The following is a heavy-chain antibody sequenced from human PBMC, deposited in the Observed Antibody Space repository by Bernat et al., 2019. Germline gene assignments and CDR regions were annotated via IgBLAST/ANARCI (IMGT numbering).Heavy chain of an antibody. Sequence: EVQLVESGGRLVEPGGSLRLSCAASGFTFRSYNMNWVRQAPGKGLEWLSYISSDSSLIYYADSAKGRFTISRDNVKNSLYLQMYSLGVEEPAVYYCARFMETYSPDMDVGGQGPPVTVPS. CDR2: ISSDSSLI. J-gene: IGHJ4*02. CDR1: GFTFRSYN. CDR3: ARFMETYSPDMDV. V-gene: IGHV3-48*01. D-gene: IGHD2-15*01.